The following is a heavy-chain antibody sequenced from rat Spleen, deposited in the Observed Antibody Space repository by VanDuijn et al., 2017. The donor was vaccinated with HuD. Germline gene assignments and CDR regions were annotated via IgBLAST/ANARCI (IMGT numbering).Heavy chain of an antibody. Sequence: EVHLVESGGGLVLPGRSVKLSCIASGFTFSSFPMAWVRQAPTKGLEWVATISTSGGSTYYRDSVKGRFTISRDKAKSTLYLQMNSLRSEDTATYYCARHPLAEDFDYWGQGVMVTVSS. CDR2: ISTSGGST. D-gene: IGHD3-8*01. CDR3: ARHPLAEDFDY. J-gene: IGHJ2*01. V-gene: IGHV5-46*01. CDR1: GFTFSSFP.